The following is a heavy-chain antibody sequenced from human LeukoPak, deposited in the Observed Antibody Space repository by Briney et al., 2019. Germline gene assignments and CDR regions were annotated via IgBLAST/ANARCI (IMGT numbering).Heavy chain of an antibody. CDR1: GFTLSSYA. CDR2: ISFDGSNK. CDR3: ARGGSSWYVFRSDY. Sequence: GGSLRLSCAASGFTLSSYAMHWVRQAPGKGLEWVAVISFDGSNKYYADSVKGRFTISRDNFKNTLYLQMNSLRAEDTAVYYCARGGSSWYVFRSDYWGQGTLVTVSS. J-gene: IGHJ4*02. V-gene: IGHV3-30*04. D-gene: IGHD6-13*01.